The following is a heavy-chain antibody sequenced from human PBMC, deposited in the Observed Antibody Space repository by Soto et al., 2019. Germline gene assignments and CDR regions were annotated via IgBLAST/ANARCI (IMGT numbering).Heavy chain of an antibody. V-gene: IGHV4-39*01. CDR2: IFYSGST. CDR1: GGSISSSSDY. Sequence: SETLSLTCTVSGGSISSSSDYWGWIRQPPGKGLEWIGSIFYSGSTNYNPSLKSRVTISVDTSKNQFSLKLSSVTAADTAMYYCVCIFSGGYGYGFYYYGMDVWGQGTTVTVSS. D-gene: IGHD5-18*01. CDR3: VCIFSGGYGYGFYYYGMDV. J-gene: IGHJ6*02.